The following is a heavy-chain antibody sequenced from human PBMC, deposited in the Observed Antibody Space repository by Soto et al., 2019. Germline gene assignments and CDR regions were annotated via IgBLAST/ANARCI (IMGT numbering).Heavy chain of an antibody. Sequence: SETLSLTCGVSGYSISSGYYWAWIRQPPGKGLEWIGSMYHGVTSYYNPSLKSRVSISIDTSKNQFSLKLMSVTAADTAVHYCARDGGSYSGIDFWGQGTLVTVSS. CDR2: MYHGVTS. D-gene: IGHD1-26*01. J-gene: IGHJ4*02. CDR1: GYSISSGYY. CDR3: ARDGGSYSGIDF. V-gene: IGHV4-38-2*02.